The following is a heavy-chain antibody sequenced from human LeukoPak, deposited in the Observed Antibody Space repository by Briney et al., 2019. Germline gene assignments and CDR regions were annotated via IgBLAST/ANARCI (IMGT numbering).Heavy chain of an antibody. D-gene: IGHD1-26*01. CDR3: AKSGGSGGVYDALDI. J-gene: IGHJ3*02. Sequence: GGSLRLSCAASGFTFRNHGMHWVRQAPGKGLEWVSFIRYDGSDKYYTDFVKGRFTISRDNSKSTLYLQMNSLRPEDTAVYYCAKSGGSGGVYDALDIWGQGTMVTVAP. CDR2: IRYDGSDK. V-gene: IGHV3-30*02. CDR1: GFTFRNHG.